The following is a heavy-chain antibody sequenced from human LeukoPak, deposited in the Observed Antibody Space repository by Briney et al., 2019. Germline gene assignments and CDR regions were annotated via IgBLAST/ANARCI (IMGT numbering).Heavy chain of an antibody. J-gene: IGHJ6*03. CDR2: MNPNSGNT. Sequence: ASVKVSCKASGYTFTGYYMHWVRQATGQGLEWMGWMNPNSGNTGYAQKFQGRVTMTRNTSISTAYMELSSLRSEDTAVYYCARRSSRVTIFGASRYYYMDVWGKGTTVTVSS. D-gene: IGHD3-3*01. CDR1: GYTFTGYY. V-gene: IGHV1-8*02. CDR3: ARRSSRVTIFGASRYYYMDV.